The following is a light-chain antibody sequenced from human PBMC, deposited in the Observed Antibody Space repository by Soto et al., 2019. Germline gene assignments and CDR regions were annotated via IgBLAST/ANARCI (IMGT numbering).Light chain of an antibody. V-gene: IGLV2-14*01. CDR2: EVS. CDR3: CSCSSSNTPV. CDR1: TSDIGAYNY. Sequence: QSVLTQPASVSGSPGQSITISCTGTTSDIGAYNYVSWYQQHAGNAPKLIIYEVSHRPSGVSPRFSGSKSGNTASLTISGLQAEDEALYYCCSCSSSNTPVFGTGTKVTVL. J-gene: IGLJ1*01.